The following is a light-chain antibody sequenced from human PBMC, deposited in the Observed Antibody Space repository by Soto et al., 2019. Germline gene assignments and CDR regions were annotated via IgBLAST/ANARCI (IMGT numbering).Light chain of an antibody. V-gene: IGKV3-20*01. J-gene: IGKJ1*01. Sequence: LTQSPATLSVSQGERATLSCRASQNIKTNLAWYQHKPGQAPRLLIYGAFTGATGVPDRFSGSGSGTDFTLTISRLEPEDFAVYYCQQYGSSGTFGQGTKVDIK. CDR1: QNIKTN. CDR2: GAF. CDR3: QQYGSSGT.